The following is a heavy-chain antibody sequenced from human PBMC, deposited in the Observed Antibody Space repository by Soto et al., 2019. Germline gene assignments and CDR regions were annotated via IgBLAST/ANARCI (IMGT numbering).Heavy chain of an antibody. D-gene: IGHD2-21*01. CDR1: GFSFGVSGVG. CDR2: VFWNDDK. CDR3: ARAYTYDFDH. V-gene: IGHV2-5*01. Sequence: QITLKESGPTLVNSTQTLTLTCTFSGFSFGVSGVGVGWIRQPPGRALEWLGVVFWNDDKRYSPSLESRLTLTKDTSNNQVVLTVTNLDPGDTGTYYCARAYTYDFDHWGQGTLVTVSS. J-gene: IGHJ4*02.